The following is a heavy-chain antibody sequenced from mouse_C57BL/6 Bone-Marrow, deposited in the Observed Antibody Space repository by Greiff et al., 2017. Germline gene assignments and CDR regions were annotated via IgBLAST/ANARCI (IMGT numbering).Heavy chain of an antibody. D-gene: IGHD2-2*01. CDR1: GYTFTSYT. V-gene: IGHV1-4*01. CDR3: AREEVTTRYWYFDV. Sequence: QVQLKQSGAELARPGASVKMSCKASGYTFTSYTMHWVKQRPGQGLEWIGYINPSSGYTKYNQKFKDKATLTADKSSSTAYMQLSSLTSEDSAVYYCAREEVTTRYWYFDVWGTGTTVTVSS. J-gene: IGHJ1*03. CDR2: INPSSGYT.